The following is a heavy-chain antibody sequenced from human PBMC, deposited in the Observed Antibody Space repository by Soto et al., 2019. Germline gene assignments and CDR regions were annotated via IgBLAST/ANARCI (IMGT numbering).Heavy chain of an antibody. Sequence: ASVKVSCKASGYTFTGYYMHWVRQAPGQGLEWMGWINPNSGGTNYAQKFQGRVTMTRDTSISTAYMELSRLRSDDTAVYYCARDCSHLGDYYYGMDVCGQGTTVTVS. V-gene: IGHV1-2*02. J-gene: IGHJ6*02. CDR3: ARDCSHLGDYYYGMDV. D-gene: IGHD3-16*01. CDR2: INPNSGGT. CDR1: GYTFTGYY.